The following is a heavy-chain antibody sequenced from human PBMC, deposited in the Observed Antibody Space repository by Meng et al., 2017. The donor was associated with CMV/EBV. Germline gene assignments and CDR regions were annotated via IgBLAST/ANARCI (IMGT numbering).Heavy chain of an antibody. D-gene: IGHD4-23*01. Sequence: SLKISCAASGFTFDDYAMHWVRQAPGKGLEWVSGISWNSGSIGYADSVKGRFTISRDNAKNSLYLQMNSLRAEDMALYYCAKDNYGGNSGEFDYWDQGTLVTVSS. J-gene: IGHJ4*02. CDR3: AKDNYGGNSGEFDY. CDR2: ISWNSGSI. V-gene: IGHV3-9*03. CDR1: GFTFDDYA.